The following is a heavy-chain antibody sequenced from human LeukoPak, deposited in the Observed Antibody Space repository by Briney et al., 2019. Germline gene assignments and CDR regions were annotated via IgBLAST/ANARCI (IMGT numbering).Heavy chain of an antibody. CDR1: GFTFNNYA. CDR3: GKTTTGYSSGRYPGWPVDY. Sequence: PGGSLRLSCVAPGFTFNNYAMYWVRQAPGKGLEWVSGIFGSGGSAHYADSVKGRFTISRDNSKNTVYLQINSLRVEDTAVYYCGKTTTGYSSGRYPGWPVDYWGQGSLVTVSS. J-gene: IGHJ4*02. D-gene: IGHD6-19*01. CDR2: IFGSGGSA. V-gene: IGHV3-23*01.